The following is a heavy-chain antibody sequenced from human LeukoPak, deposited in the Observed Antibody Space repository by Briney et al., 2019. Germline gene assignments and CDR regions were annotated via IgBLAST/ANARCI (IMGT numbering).Heavy chain of an antibody. J-gene: IGHJ5*02. V-gene: IGHV1-46*01. CDR2: INPSGGST. CDR1: GYTFTSYY. CDR3: ARDLEGIAAEDGGFDP. Sequence: ASVKVSCKASGYTFTSYYMHWVRQAPGQGPEWMGIINPSGGSTSYAQKFQGRVTMTRDTSTSTVYMELSSLRSEDTAVYYCARDLEGIAAEDGGFDPWGQGTLVTVSS. D-gene: IGHD6-13*01.